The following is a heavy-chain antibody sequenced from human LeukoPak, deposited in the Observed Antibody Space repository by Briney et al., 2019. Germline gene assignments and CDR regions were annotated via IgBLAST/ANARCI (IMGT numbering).Heavy chain of an antibody. D-gene: IGHD3-22*01. CDR1: GFTFSSYA. CDR2: ISGSGGST. CDR3: AKDLYYYDSSGYYHVCFDY. Sequence: GGSLRLSCAASGFTFSSYAMSWVRQAPGKGLEWVSAISGSGGSTYYADSVKGRFTISRDNSKNTLYLQMNSLRAEDTAVYYCAKDLYYYDSSGYYHVCFDYWGQGTLVTVSP. J-gene: IGHJ4*02. V-gene: IGHV3-23*01.